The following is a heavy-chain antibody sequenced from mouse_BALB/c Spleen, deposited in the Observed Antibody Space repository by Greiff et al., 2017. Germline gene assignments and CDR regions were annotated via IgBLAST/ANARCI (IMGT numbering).Heavy chain of an antibody. CDR3: ARGPYDYDEGFAY. V-gene: IGHV5-6-5*01. CDR2: ISSGGST. CDR1: GFTFSSYA. Sequence: EVKVEESGGGLVKPGGSLKLSCAASGFTFSSYAMSWVRQTPEKRLEWVASISSGGSTYYPDSVKGRFTISRDNARNILYLQMSSLRSEDTAMYYCARGPYDYDEGFAYWGQGTLVTVSA. J-gene: IGHJ3*01. D-gene: IGHD2-4*01.